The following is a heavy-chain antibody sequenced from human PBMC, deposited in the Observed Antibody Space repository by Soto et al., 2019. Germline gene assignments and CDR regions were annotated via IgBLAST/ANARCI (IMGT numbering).Heavy chain of an antibody. D-gene: IGHD6-13*01. V-gene: IGHV3-21*01. Sequence: GGSLRLSCAASGFTFRSYSMNWVRQAPGKGLEWVTSISGSGSSIYYADSVKGRFTISRDNAKSSLYLQMNSLRAEDTAVYYCTSARGSSWYFDYWGQGAPVTVYS. CDR3: TSARGSSWYFDY. J-gene: IGHJ4*02. CDR1: GFTFRSYS. CDR2: ISGSGSSI.